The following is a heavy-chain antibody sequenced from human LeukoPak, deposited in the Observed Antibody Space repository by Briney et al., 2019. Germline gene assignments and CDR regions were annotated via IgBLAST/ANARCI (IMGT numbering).Heavy chain of an antibody. CDR1: GFTFSGYA. V-gene: IGHV3-30*18. CDR2: ILHDGSKK. D-gene: IGHD2-2*02. J-gene: IGHJ4*02. CDR3: AKTPTNWYTLDY. Sequence: GGSLRLSCAASGFTFSGYAMHWVRQAPGKGLEWEAVILHDGSKKYYVDSVKGRFTISRDNSINTLFLQLDSLRPEDSAVYYCAKTPTNWYTLDYWGQGTLVTVSS.